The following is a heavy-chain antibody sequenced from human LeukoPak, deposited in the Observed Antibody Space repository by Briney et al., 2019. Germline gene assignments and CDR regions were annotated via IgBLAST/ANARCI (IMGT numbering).Heavy chain of an antibody. J-gene: IGHJ4*02. CDR3: ARVQEGVTNPTTR. CDR2: ISSSSSYI. CDR1: GFTFDDYA. V-gene: IGHV3-21*01. D-gene: IGHD1-26*01. Sequence: PGGSLRLSCAASGFTFDDYAMHWVRQAPGKGLEWVSSISSSSSYIYYADSVKGRFTISRDNAKNSLYLQMNSLRAEDTAVYYCARVQEGVTNPTTRWGQGTLVTVSS.